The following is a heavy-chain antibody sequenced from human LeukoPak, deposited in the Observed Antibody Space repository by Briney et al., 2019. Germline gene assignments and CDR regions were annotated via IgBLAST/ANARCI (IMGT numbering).Heavy chain of an antibody. V-gene: IGHV1-2*02. J-gene: IGHJ3*02. CDR3: ARWDTAMAPGAFDI. CDR1: GYTFTGYY. D-gene: IGHD5-18*01. Sequence: ASVKVSCKASGYTFTGYYMHWVRQAPGQGLEWMGWINPNSGGTNYAQKFQGRVTMTRDTSISTAYMELSSLRSEDTAVYYCARWDTAMAPGAFDIWGQGTMVTVSS. CDR2: INPNSGGT.